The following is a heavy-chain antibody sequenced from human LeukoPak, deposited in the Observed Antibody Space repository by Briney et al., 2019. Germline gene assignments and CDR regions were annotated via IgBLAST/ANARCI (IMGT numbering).Heavy chain of an antibody. J-gene: IGHJ5*02. V-gene: IGHV4-59*08. CDR3: ARTGSGSYRGWFDP. CDR1: GDSISRYY. Sequence: PSETLSLTCTVSGDSISRYYWSWIRQPPGKGLEWIGYIHYSGSTNYNPRLQSRVTISVDTSKKQFSLKLSSVTAADTAVYYCARTGSGSYRGWFDPWGQGTLVTVSS. D-gene: IGHD3-10*01. CDR2: IHYSGST.